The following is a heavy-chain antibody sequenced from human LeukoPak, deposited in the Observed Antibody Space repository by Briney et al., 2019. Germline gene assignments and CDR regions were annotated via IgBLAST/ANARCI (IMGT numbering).Heavy chain of an antibody. J-gene: IGHJ5*02. CDR1: GESFSHYY. V-gene: IGHV4-34*01. D-gene: IGHD6-19*01. CDR2: INHRGTT. Sequence: SETLSLTCAVSGESFSHYYWSWLRQTPGKGLEWIGEINHRGTTNYNPSLKSRVTISVDTSKNQFSLKLSSVTAADTAVYYCARDWAVAGNLNWFDPWGQGTLVTVSS. CDR3: ARDWAVAGNLNWFDP.